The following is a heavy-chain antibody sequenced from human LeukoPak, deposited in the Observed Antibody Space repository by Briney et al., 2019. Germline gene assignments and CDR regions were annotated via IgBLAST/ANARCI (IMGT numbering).Heavy chain of an antibody. V-gene: IGHV3-15*01. Sequence: PGGSLRLSCAASGFTFSYAWMSWVRQTPGKGLEWVGRIKSKTDSGTTDYAPPVKGRFSISRDDSKNTLYLQMSSLRIEDTAVYYCTADAYYYDSSTSFYAEYFQHWGQGTLVTVSS. CDR3: TADAYYYDSSTSFYAEYFQH. CDR1: GFTFSYAW. D-gene: IGHD3-22*01. CDR2: IKSKTDSGTT. J-gene: IGHJ1*01.